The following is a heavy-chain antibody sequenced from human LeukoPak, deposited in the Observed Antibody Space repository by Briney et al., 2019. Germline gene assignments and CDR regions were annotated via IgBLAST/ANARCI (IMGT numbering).Heavy chain of an antibody. Sequence: SETLSLTCSVSGGSISSSSYYWGWIRQPPGKGLEWIGSIYYSGSTYYNPSLQSRVTMSVDTSKNQFSLKLSSVTAADTAVYYCARPLVRGVITGVFDYWGQGTLVTVSS. CDR3: ARPLVRGVITGVFDY. D-gene: IGHD3-10*01. J-gene: IGHJ4*02. V-gene: IGHV4-39*01. CDR1: GGSISSSSYY. CDR2: IYYSGST.